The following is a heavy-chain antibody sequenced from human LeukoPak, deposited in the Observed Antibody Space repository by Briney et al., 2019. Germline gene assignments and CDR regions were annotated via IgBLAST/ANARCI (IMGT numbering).Heavy chain of an antibody. V-gene: IGHV4-4*02. CDR3: AKHGGRYFDS. Sequence: SETLSLTCAVFGVSISTNTWWSWVRQSPGKGLEWIGQTSHDGNADYTPSLKSRVTISVDKSKNQLSLKLNSVTAADSAVYYCAKHGGRYFDSWGQGTLVTVSS. CDR2: TSHDGNA. CDR1: GVSISTNTW. J-gene: IGHJ4*02. D-gene: IGHD4-23*01.